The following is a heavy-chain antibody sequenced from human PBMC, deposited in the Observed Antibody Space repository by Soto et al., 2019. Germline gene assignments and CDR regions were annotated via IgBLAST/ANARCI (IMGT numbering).Heavy chain of an antibody. CDR3: ARETYGSSWYAVKYGMDV. J-gene: IGHJ6*02. D-gene: IGHD6-13*01. CDR2: IWYDGSNK. CDR1: GFTFSSYG. V-gene: IGHV3-33*01. Sequence: VGSLRLSCAASGFTFSSYGMHWVRQAPGKGLEWVAVIWYDGSNKYYADSVKGRFTISRDNSKNTLYLQMNSLRAEDTAVYYCARETYGSSWYAVKYGMDVWGQGTTVTVSS.